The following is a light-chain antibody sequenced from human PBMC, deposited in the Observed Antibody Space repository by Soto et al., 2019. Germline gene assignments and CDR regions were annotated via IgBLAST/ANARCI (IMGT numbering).Light chain of an antibody. V-gene: IGKV3-20*01. CDR1: QSVRSTY. CDR3: QLYGSPPLYT. Sequence: EVVLTQSPGTLSLSPGERAALSCRASQSVRSTYLAWYQQKPGQAPRLLIYGASNRATGIPDRFSGSGSGTDFTLTISRPEPEDFAVYYCQLYGSPPLYTFGKGNKLEI. CDR2: GAS. J-gene: IGKJ2*01.